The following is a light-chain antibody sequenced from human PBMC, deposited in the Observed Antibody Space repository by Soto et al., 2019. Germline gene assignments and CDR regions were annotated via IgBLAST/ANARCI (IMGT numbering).Light chain of an antibody. CDR1: QSISSY. CDR3: QQTYNTPWT. Sequence: IQMTQSPSSLSASLGERVTSTCRASQSISSYLNWYQQKPGKAPNLLIYAASSLQSGAPSRFSGSGSGTDFTLTISSLQPEDFATYYCQQTYNTPWTFGQGTKVDIK. J-gene: IGKJ1*01. V-gene: IGKV1-39*01. CDR2: AAS.